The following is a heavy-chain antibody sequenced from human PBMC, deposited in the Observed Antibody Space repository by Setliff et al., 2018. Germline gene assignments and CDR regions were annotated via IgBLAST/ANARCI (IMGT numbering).Heavy chain of an antibody. D-gene: IGHD3-10*01. Sequence: PGGSLRLSCVASGFTFDDYGMTRVRQVPGKTLEWVASLNWNGDSRVYADSVQGRFTISRDNAKNSLYLQMNSLRAEDTAVYYCATEDPHLSSGGPDSWGQGTQVTVSS. CDR1: GFTFDDYG. CDR3: ATEDPHLSSGGPDS. V-gene: IGHV3-20*04. J-gene: IGHJ4*02. CDR2: LNWNGDSR.